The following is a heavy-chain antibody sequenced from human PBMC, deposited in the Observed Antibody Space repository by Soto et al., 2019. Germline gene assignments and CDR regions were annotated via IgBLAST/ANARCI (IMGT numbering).Heavy chain of an antibody. D-gene: IGHD2-15*01. CDR1: GLTFRTYA. CDR3: VKDDRILGRRYFDL. CDR2: ISFSDGGT. J-gene: IGHJ2*01. V-gene: IGHV3-23*01. Sequence: GSLRLACRPSGLTFRTYAMTWLRQAPGKGLEWVSSISFSDGGTYYADSVKGRLTISRDNSKNTLFLQMNSLRVEDTAVYYCVKDDRILGRRYFDLWGRGTLVTVSS.